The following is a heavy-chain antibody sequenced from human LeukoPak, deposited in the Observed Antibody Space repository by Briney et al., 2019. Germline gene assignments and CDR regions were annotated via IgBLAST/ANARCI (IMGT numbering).Heavy chain of an antibody. CDR2: IGGSGSST. D-gene: IGHD3-10*01. J-gene: IGHJ4*02. CDR1: GFSFSTYA. CDR3: GRGRGGSGSYYIDY. Sequence: GGSLRLSCAASGFSFSTYAINWVRQAPGKGLEWVSGIGGSGSSTYYADSVKGRFTISRDNSKNTVYLQMSSLSAEDTAVYYCGRGRGGSGSYYIDYRGQGTLVIVSS. V-gene: IGHV3-23*01.